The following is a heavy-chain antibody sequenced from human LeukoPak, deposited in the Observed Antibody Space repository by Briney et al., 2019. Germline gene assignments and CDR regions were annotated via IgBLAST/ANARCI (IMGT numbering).Heavy chain of an antibody. Sequence: GGSLRLSCLASGLTLNNFAMSWVRQAPGKGLEWVSAISGGDVTTSYADSVKGRFTISGDTSRNTLYLQMNSLRAEDTAIYYCAKDLGRLGEGATMDYWGQGTLVTVSS. CDR1: GLTLNNFA. J-gene: IGHJ4*02. D-gene: IGHD1-26*01. V-gene: IGHV3-23*01. CDR2: ISGGDVTT. CDR3: AKDLGRLGEGATMDY.